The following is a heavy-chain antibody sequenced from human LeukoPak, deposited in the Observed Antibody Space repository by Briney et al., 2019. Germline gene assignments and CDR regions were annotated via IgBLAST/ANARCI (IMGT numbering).Heavy chain of an antibody. D-gene: IGHD5-18*01. CDR2: IYSGGST. Sequence: GGSLRLSCAASGFTLSSNYMSWVRQAPGKGLEWVSVIYSGGSTYYADSVKGRFTISRDNSKNTLYLQMNSLRAEDTAVYYCARVGDVDTAMVDYWGQGTLVTVSS. CDR1: GFTLSSNY. V-gene: IGHV3-66*01. J-gene: IGHJ4*02. CDR3: ARVGDVDTAMVDY.